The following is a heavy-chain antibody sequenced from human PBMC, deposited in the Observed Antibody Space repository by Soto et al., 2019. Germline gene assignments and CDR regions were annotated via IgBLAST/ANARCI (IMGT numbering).Heavy chain of an antibody. Sequence: SETLSLACTFSGGSIRIGGYYWSWVRQSPRRGMEWIGNIYYSGSTYYNPSLKSRLTISVDTSKNQFSLNLSSVTAADTAVYYCARDRLMATAGTARHYFGLDVWGQGTPVTVSS. CDR1: GGSIRIGGYY. V-gene: IGHV4-31*03. CDR2: IYYSGST. CDR3: ARDRLMATAGTARHYFGLDV. D-gene: IGHD5-18*01. J-gene: IGHJ6*02.